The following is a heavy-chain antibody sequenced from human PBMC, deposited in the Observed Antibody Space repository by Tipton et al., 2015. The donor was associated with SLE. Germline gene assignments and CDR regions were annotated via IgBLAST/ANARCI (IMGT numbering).Heavy chain of an antibody. D-gene: IGHD1-26*01. CDR2: INHGGYT. V-gene: IGHV4-34*01. CDR3: ARANGVVGGQVPYWYFDL. Sequence: LRLSCAVYPGSVDGYYWSWIRQPPGKGLEWLGEINHGGYTNYNPSLESRVTMSLDTSKNQFSLKLSSVTAADTTIYYCARANGVVGGQVPYWYFDLWGRGTLVTVSS. J-gene: IGHJ2*01. CDR1: PGSVDGYY.